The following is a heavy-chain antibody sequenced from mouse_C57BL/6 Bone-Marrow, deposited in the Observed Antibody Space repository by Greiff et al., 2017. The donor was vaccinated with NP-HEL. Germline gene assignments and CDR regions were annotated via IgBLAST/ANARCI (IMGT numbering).Heavy chain of an antibody. CDR3: TRRLWGD. Sequence: VKLVESGAELVRPGASVTLSCKASGYTFTDYEMHWVKQTPVHGLEWIGAIDPETGGTAYNQKFKGKAILTADKSSSTAYMELRSLTSEDSAVYYCTRRLWGDWGQGTLVTVSA. CDR1: GYTFTDYE. CDR2: IDPETGGT. J-gene: IGHJ3*01. D-gene: IGHD1-1*02. V-gene: IGHV1-15*01.